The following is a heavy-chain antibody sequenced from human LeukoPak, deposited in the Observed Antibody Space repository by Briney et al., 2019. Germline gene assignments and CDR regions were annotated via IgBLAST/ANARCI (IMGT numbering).Heavy chain of an antibody. CDR2: IYHSGST. CDR3: ARTIRDGYNSFDY. Sequence: PSETLSLTCAVYGGSFSGYYWTWIRQPPGKGLEWIGEIYHSGSTDYNPSLKSRVTISVDTSKNQFSLKLSSVTAADTAVYYCARTIRDGYNSFDYWGQGTLVTVSS. D-gene: IGHD5-24*01. J-gene: IGHJ4*02. CDR1: GGSFSGYY. V-gene: IGHV4-34*01.